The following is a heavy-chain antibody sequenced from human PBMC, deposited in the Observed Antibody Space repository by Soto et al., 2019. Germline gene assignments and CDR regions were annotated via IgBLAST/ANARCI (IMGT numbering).Heavy chain of an antibody. CDR2: IIPYNDNT. J-gene: IGHJ6*02. D-gene: IGHD3-10*02. CDR1: GYIFSDYG. CDR3: ARKPCSHYYGMDV. Sequence: GASVKVSCKASGYIFSDYGINWVRLAPGQGLEWMGWIIPYNDNTKYAENFQGRVTLTTDTSTNTVYMELRSLTPDDTGVYFCARKPCSHYYGMDVWGQGTSVTVSS. V-gene: IGHV1-18*01.